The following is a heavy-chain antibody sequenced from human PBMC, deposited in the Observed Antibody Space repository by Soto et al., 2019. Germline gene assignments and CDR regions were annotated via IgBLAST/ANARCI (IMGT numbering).Heavy chain of an antibody. CDR3: ARGFPSYYHGSGSYYTRYYFDY. J-gene: IGHJ4*02. CDR2: INHSGST. Sequence: SETLSLTCAVYGGSFSGYYWSWIRQPPGKGLEWIGEINHSGSTNYNPSLKSRVTISVDTSKNQFSLKLSSVTAADTAVYYCARGFPSYYHGSGSYYTRYYFDYWGQGTLVTVSS. CDR1: GGSFSGYY. V-gene: IGHV4-34*01. D-gene: IGHD3-10*01.